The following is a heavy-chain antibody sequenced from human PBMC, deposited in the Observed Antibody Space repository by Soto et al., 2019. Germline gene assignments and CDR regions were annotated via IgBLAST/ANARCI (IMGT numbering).Heavy chain of an antibody. J-gene: IGHJ5*02. Sequence: QLQLQESGPGLVKPSETLSLTCTVSGGSISSSSYYWGWIRQPPGKGLEWIGSIYYSGSTYYNPSLKIRVTISVDTSKNQFSLKLSSVTAADTAVYYCASPKIAFYNWFDPWGQGTLGTVSS. CDR3: ASPKIAFYNWFDP. CDR1: GGSISSSSYY. CDR2: IYYSGST. V-gene: IGHV4-39*01. D-gene: IGHD3-3*02.